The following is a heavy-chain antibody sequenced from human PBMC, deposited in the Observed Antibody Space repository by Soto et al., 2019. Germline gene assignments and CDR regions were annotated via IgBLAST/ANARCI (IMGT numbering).Heavy chain of an antibody. CDR1: GDSVSSGGYY. Sequence: NPSETLSLTCTVSGDSVSSGGYYWSWIRHPPGNGLEWIGYIYSIGSANYNPSLKSRVTISRDTSKNQISLKVASVTAADTAGYYCAPGFSSVCMDAWGQGTMVTVSS. CDR3: APGFSSVCMDA. CDR2: IYSIGSA. J-gene: IGHJ6*02. D-gene: IGHD2-8*01. V-gene: IGHV4-61*08.